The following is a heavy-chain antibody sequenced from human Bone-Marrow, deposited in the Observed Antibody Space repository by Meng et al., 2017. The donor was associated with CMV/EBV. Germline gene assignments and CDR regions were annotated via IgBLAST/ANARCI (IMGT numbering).Heavy chain of an antibody. V-gene: IGHV3-23*01. J-gene: IGHJ4*02. Sequence: GESLKISCAASGFTFSSYAMSWVRQAPGKGLEWVSAISGSGGSTYYADSVKGRFTISRDNSKNTLYLQMNSLRAEDTAVYYCATIAAAGKGSDYWGQGTLVTVSS. D-gene: IGHD6-13*01. CDR1: GFTFSSYA. CDR2: ISGSGGST. CDR3: ATIAAAGKGSDY.